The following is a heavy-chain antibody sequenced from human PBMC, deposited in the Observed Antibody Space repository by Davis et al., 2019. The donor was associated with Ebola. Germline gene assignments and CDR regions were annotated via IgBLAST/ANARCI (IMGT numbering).Heavy chain of an antibody. CDR1: GYTFTGYY. Sequence: ASVKVSCKASGYTFTGYYMHWVRQAPGQGLEWMGWINPNSCGTNYAQKFQGWVTMTRDTSISTAYMELSRLRSDDTAVYYCARDGGYSYGWGYYYYGMDVWGQGTTVTVSS. CDR2: INPNSCGT. J-gene: IGHJ6*02. V-gene: IGHV1-2*04. D-gene: IGHD5-18*01. CDR3: ARDGGYSYGWGYYYYGMDV.